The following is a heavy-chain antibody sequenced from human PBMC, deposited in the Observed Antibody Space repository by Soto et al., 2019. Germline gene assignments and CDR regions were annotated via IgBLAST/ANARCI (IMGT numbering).Heavy chain of an antibody. CDR3: ASRAGTNGMDV. CDR1: GYTFTSYY. Sequence: VASVKVSCKASGYTFTSYYMHWVRQAPGQGLEWMGKINPSGGSTSYAQKNKGRVTMTRDTSTSTVYMELSSLRSEDTAVYYCASRAGTNGMDVWGQGTTVTVSS. J-gene: IGHJ6*02. CDR2: INPSGGST. V-gene: IGHV1-46*01. D-gene: IGHD1-7*01.